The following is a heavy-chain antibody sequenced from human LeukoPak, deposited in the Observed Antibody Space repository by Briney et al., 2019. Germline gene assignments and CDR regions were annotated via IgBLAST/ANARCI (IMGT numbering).Heavy chain of an antibody. D-gene: IGHD6-19*01. CDR1: GFTFSSYS. V-gene: IGHV3-21*01. Sequence: PGGSLRLSCAASGFTFSSYSMNWVRQARGKGLEWVSSISSSSYIYYADSVKGRFTISRDNDKNSLYLQMNSLRAEDTAVYYCARDDAVAGLSFDYWGQGTLVTVSS. CDR3: ARDDAVAGLSFDY. CDR2: ISSSSYI. J-gene: IGHJ4*02.